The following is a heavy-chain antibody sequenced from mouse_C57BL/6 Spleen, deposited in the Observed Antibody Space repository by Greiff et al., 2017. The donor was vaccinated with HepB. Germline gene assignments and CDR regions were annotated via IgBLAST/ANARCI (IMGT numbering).Heavy chain of an antibody. CDR1: GFTFSSYA. CDR3: ARESLYDGYFDY. Sequence: VQLQQSGGGLVKPGGSLKLSCAASGFTFSSYAMSWVRQTPEKRLEWVATISDGGSYTYYPDNVKGRFTISKDNAKNNLYLQMSHLKSEDTAMYYCARESLYDGYFDYWGQGTTLTVSS. J-gene: IGHJ2*01. V-gene: IGHV5-4*01. D-gene: IGHD2-12*01. CDR2: ISDGGSYT.